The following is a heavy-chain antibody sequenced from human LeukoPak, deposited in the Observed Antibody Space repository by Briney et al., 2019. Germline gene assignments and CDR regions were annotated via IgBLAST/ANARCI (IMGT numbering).Heavy chain of an antibody. D-gene: IGHD6-13*01. CDR3: ARDPPGIAASVSGG. V-gene: IGHV3-53*01. CDR1: GFTVSNNY. J-gene: IGHJ4*02. Sequence: PGGSLRISCKASGFTVSNNYMNWVRQAPVKGLEWVALIYSGGTTNYADSVKGRFTISRDNSKNTLYLQMTNVRVEDTAVYYCARDPPGIAASVSGGWGQGTLVTVSS. CDR2: IYSGGTT.